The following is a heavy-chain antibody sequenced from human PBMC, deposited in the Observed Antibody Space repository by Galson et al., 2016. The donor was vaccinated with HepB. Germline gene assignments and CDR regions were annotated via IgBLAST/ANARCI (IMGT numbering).Heavy chain of an antibody. J-gene: IGHJ6*02. CDR3: ARNKRTGWFVGLMDV. CDR1: GYGFTRNW. V-gene: IGHV5-10-1*01. Sequence: QSGAEVKKPGESLRISCKGSGYGFTRNWISWVRQMPGKGLEWLGRIDPSVSYASYSPSFQGHVTISADKSISTAYLQWSSLKAPDRAMYYCARNKRTGWFVGLMDVWGQGTTVTVSS. D-gene: IGHD6-19*01. CDR2: IDPSVSYA.